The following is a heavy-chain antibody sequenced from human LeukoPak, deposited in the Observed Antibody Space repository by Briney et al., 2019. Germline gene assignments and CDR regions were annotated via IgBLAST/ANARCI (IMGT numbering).Heavy chain of an antibody. V-gene: IGHV3-30*02. J-gene: IGHJ4*02. CDR1: GFTFSSYG. Sequence: SGGSLRLFCAVWGFTFSSYGMQWVRRARGRGVEWVAFLRSDGSTKYYADSVTGRFTISRDNSKNTLYLQMNSLRAEDTAVYYCANTKWGYFDYWGQGTLVTVSS. CDR2: LRSDGSTK. D-gene: IGHD7-27*01. CDR3: ANTKWGYFDY.